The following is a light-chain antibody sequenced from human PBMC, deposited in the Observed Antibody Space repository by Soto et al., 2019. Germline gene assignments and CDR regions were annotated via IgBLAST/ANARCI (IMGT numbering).Light chain of an antibody. J-gene: IGLJ1*01. CDR1: SSDVGGYNS. Sequence: QSALTQPASVSGSPGQSITISCTGTSSDVGGYNSVSWYQHHPGKAPKLMIYNVSNRPSGVSSRFSGSKSGNTAALTISGLQAEDEADYYCSSYTTSSTYVFATGTK. CDR2: NVS. V-gene: IGLV2-14*03. CDR3: SSYTTSSTYV.